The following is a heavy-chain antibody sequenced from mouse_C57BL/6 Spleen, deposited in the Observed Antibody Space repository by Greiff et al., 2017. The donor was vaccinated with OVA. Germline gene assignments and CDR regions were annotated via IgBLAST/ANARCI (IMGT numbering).Heavy chain of an antibody. D-gene: IGHD2-14*01. CDR2: INPYNGGT. Sequence: VQLQQSGPVLVKPGASVKMSCKASGYTFTDYYMNWVKQSHGKSLEWIGVINPYNGGTSYNQKFKGKATLTVDKSSSTAYMELNSLTSEDSAVYYCARSWDRDAMDYWGQGTSVTVSS. CDR1: GYTFTDYY. J-gene: IGHJ4*01. V-gene: IGHV1-19*01. CDR3: ARSWDRDAMDY.